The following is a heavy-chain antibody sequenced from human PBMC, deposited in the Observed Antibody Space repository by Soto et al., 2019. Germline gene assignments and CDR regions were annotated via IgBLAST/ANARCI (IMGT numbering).Heavy chain of an antibody. CDR1: GGSISSGGYY. D-gene: IGHD2-2*01. CDR2: IYYSGST. J-gene: IGHJ2*01. V-gene: IGHV4-31*03. Sequence: QVQLQESGPGLVKPSQTLSLTCTVSGGSISSGGYYWSWIRQHPGKGLEWIGYIYYSGSTYYNPSLKSRVTISVDTSKNQFSLKLSSVTAADTAVYYCARGYCSSTSCPYYWYFDLWGRGSLVTVSS. CDR3: ARGYCSSTSCPYYWYFDL.